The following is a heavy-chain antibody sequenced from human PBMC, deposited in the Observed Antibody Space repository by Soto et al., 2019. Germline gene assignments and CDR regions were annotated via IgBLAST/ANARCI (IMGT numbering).Heavy chain of an antibody. D-gene: IGHD3-10*01. CDR3: ARDHKLLWFGELGRDAFDI. CDR1: GYTFTSYG. Sequence: GASVKVSCKASGYTFTSYGISWVRQAPGQGLEWMGWISAYNGNTNYAQKLQGRVTMTTDTSTSTAYMELRSLRSDDTAVYYCARDHKLLWFGELGRDAFDIWGQGTMVTVSS. J-gene: IGHJ3*02. CDR2: ISAYNGNT. V-gene: IGHV1-18*01.